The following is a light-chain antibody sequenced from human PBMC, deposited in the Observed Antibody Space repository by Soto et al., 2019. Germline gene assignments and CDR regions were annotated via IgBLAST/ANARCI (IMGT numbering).Light chain of an antibody. Sequence: QSALTQPASVSGSPGQSITISCPGTSSDVGGNNYVSWYQQHPGKAPKLMIYEVSNRPSGDSNRFSGSKSGNTASLTISGLQAEDEADYYCSSYTRGGSNVIFGGGTK. V-gene: IGLV2-14*01. CDR3: SSYTRGGSNVI. CDR2: EVS. J-gene: IGLJ2*01. CDR1: SSDVGGNNY.